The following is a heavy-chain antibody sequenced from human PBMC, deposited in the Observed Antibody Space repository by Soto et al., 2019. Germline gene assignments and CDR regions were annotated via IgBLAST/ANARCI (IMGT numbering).Heavy chain of an antibody. Sequence: GESLKISCKGSGYSFTTYWITWVRQVPGRGLEWMGRIDPSDSYANYSPSFQGHVTMSADKSISTAYLQWSSLKASDTAMYYCGRVRVDKAEGWFDPWGQGTLVTVSS. V-gene: IGHV5-10-1*01. D-gene: IGHD5-12*01. CDR2: IDPSDSYA. J-gene: IGHJ5*02. CDR1: GYSFTTYW. CDR3: GRVRVDKAEGWFDP.